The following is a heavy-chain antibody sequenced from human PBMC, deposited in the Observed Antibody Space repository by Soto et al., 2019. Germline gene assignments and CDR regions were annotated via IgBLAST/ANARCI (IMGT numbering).Heavy chain of an antibody. CDR3: ARLEGLATISYYFDY. J-gene: IGHJ4*02. CDR2: IYYRGNT. V-gene: IGHV4-39*01. D-gene: IGHD3-9*01. CDR1: GDSSNSDNYY. Sequence: QLQLQESGPGLEKPSETLSLTCSVSGDSSNSDNYYWGWISQPPGKGLEWIGSIYYRGNTYYNPSLKTRVTISLDKSKSQFSLKLNSVTAADSAVYFCARLEGLATISYYFDYWGQGTLVTVSS.